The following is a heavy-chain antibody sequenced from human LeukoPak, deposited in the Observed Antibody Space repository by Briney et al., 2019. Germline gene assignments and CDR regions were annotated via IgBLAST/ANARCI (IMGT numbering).Heavy chain of an antibody. J-gene: IGHJ4*02. CDR3: ARTDYGGNLGY. D-gene: IGHD4-23*01. V-gene: IGHV4-34*01. CDR2: INHSGST. Sequence: SETLSLTCAVYGGSLSGYYWSWIRQPPGKGLEWIGEINHSGSTNYNPSLKSRVTISVDTSKNQFSLKLSSVTAADTAVYYCARTDYGGNLGYWGQGTLVPVSS. CDR1: GGSLSGYY.